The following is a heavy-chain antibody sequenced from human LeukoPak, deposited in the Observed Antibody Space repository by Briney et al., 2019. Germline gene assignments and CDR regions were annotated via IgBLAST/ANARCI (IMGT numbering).Heavy chain of an antibody. J-gene: IGHJ4*02. CDR2: IKQDGSEK. CDR1: GFTFSSYA. D-gene: IGHD7-27*01. Sequence: PGGSLRLSCAASGFTFSSYAMNWVRQAPGKGLEWVANIKQDGSEKNYVDSVKGRFTISRDNAKNSLILQMNSLRDEDTAVYYCARGVWAPFDYWGQGTLVTVSS. V-gene: IGHV3-7*01. CDR3: ARGVWAPFDY.